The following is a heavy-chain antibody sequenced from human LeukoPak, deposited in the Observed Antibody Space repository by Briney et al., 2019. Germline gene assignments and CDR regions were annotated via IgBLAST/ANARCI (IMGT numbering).Heavy chain of an antibody. CDR1: GVTFSNHA. J-gene: IGHJ1*01. CDR3: ARGLSGAPDY. CDR2: ISNNGRST. V-gene: IGHV3-64*02. D-gene: IGHD3-10*01. Sequence: GGSLRLSCVGSGVTFSNHALHWVRQFPGKRLEYVSAISNNGRSTHYTDSVKGRFTVSRDNSKETVYLQLGSLSPEDTALYYCARGLSGAPDYWGRGTLVTVSS.